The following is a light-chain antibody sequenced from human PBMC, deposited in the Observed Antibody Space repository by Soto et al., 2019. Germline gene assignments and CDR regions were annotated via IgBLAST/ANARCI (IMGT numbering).Light chain of an antibody. J-gene: IGKJ1*01. Sequence: IVLTQSPGTLSLSPWERATLSCRASQSIRSHDLAWYQQKPGQAPRLLISGAHNRAPGIPDRFSGSESGTDFTLRISRLEPEDFAVYYCQQYGSSVTFGQGTKV. CDR2: GAH. CDR1: QSIRSHD. V-gene: IGKV3-20*01. CDR3: QQYGSSVT.